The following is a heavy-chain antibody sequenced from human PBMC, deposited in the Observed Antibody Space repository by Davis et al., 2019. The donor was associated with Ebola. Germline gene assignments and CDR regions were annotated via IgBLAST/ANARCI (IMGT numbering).Heavy chain of an antibody. CDR1: GFTFSSYA. J-gene: IGHJ4*02. V-gene: IGHV3-30-3*01. Sequence: PGGSLRLSCAASGFTFSSYAMRWVRQAPGKGLEWVAVISYDGSNKYYADSVKGRFTISRDNSKNTLYLQMNSLRAEDTAVYYCARGWQQYDYWGQGTLVTVSS. D-gene: IGHD6-13*01. CDR2: ISYDGSNK. CDR3: ARGWQQYDY.